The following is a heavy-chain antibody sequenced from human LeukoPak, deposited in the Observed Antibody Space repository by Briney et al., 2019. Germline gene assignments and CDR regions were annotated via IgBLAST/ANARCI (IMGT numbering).Heavy chain of an antibody. J-gene: IGHJ3*02. CDR3: VRRAPTYCSGGSCYSGDAFDI. V-gene: IGHV3-20*04. CDR1: GFTFDDYG. D-gene: IGHD2-15*01. CDR2: INWNGASI. Sequence: PGGSLRLSCVASGFTFDDYGMSWVRQAPGKGLEWVSGINWNGASIGYADSVKGRFTISRDNAKNSLYLQMNSLRAEDTTLYYCVRRAPTYCSGGSCYSGDAFDIWGQGTMVTVSS.